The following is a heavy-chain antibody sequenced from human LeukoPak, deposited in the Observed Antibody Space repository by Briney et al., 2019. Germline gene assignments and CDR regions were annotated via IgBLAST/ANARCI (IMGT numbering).Heavy chain of an antibody. CDR1: GFTFSSYS. Sequence: GGSLRLSCAASGFTFSSYSMNWDRQAPGKGPEWVSYISSSSSTIYYADSVKGRFTISRDNAKNSLYLQMNSLRAEDTAVYYCARDRGIAAAGTDYWGQGTLVTVSS. V-gene: IGHV3-48*04. CDR2: ISSSSSTI. CDR3: ARDRGIAAAGTDY. D-gene: IGHD6-13*01. J-gene: IGHJ4*02.